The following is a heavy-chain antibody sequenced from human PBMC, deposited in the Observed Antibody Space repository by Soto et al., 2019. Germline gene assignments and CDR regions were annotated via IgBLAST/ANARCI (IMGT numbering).Heavy chain of an antibody. D-gene: IGHD5-18*01. CDR2: IKQDGSEK. V-gene: IGHV3-7*03. CDR1: GFTFSSYW. CDR3: AVYGYGVSAAAS. Sequence: GGSLRLSCAASGFTFSSYWMSWVRQAPGKGLEWVANIKQDGSEKYYVDSVKGRSTISRDNVENSLYLQLNSLRPEDTAVYYCAVYGYGVSAAASWGQGTLVTVSS. J-gene: IGHJ5*02.